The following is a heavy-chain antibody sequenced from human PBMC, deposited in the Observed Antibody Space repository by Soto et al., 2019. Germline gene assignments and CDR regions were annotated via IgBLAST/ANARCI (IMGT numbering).Heavy chain of an antibody. CDR3: ARDRGYYDFWSGSPGLNWFDP. J-gene: IGHJ5*02. CDR1: GYTFTGYY. D-gene: IGHD3-3*01. V-gene: IGHV1-69*10. Sequence: SVKVSCKASGYTFTGYYMHWVRQAPGQGLEWMGWIIPIRGIANYAQKFQGRVTITADKSTSTAYMELSSLRSEDTAVYYCARDRGYYDFWSGSPGLNWFDPWGQGTLVTVSS. CDR2: IIPIRGIA.